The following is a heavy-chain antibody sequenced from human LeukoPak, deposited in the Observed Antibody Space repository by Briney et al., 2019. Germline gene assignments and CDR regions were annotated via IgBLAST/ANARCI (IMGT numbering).Heavy chain of an antibody. CDR2: FDPEDGET. CDR1: GYTLTELS. V-gene: IGHV1-24*01. D-gene: IGHD1-26*01. CDR3: AIPGGDGGSSSTCLDP. J-gene: IGHJ5*02. Sequence: ASVKVSCKVSGYTLTELSMHWVRQAPGKGLEWMGGFDPEDGETIYAQKFQGRVTMTEDTSTDTAYMELSSLRSEDTAVYYCAIPGGDGGSSSTCLDPWGREPWSPSPQ.